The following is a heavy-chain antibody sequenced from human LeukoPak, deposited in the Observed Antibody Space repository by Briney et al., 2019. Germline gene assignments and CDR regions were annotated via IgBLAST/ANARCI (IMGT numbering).Heavy chain of an antibody. Sequence: ASVKVSCKASGYTFTSYDINWVRQATGQGLEWMGWISAYNGNTNYAQKLQGRVTMTTDTSTSTAYMELRSLRSDDTAVYYCARGPPRRDAFDIWGQGTMVTVSS. CDR3: ARGPPRRDAFDI. J-gene: IGHJ3*02. CDR2: ISAYNGNT. CDR1: GYTFTSYD. V-gene: IGHV1-18*01.